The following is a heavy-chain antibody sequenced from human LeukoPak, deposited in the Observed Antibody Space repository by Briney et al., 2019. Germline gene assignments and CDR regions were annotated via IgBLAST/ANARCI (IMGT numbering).Heavy chain of an antibody. CDR3: ARDHEVAGLSPGTTKPRNYYMDV. CDR1: GFTFSSYA. Sequence: GGSLRLSCAASGFTFSSYAMHWVRQAPGKGLEWVAVISYDGSNKYYADSVKGRFTISRDNSKNTLYLQMNSLRAEDTAVYYCARDHEVAGLSPGTTKPRNYYMDVWGKGTTVTVSS. J-gene: IGHJ6*03. D-gene: IGHD6-19*01. CDR2: ISYDGSNK. V-gene: IGHV3-30*04.